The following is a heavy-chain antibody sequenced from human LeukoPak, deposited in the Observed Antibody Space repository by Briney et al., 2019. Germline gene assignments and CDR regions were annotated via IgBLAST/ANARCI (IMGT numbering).Heavy chain of an antibody. CDR1: GGSFSGYY. V-gene: IGHV4-34*01. CDR3: VGGWSY. J-gene: IGHJ4*02. CDR2: INHSGST. D-gene: IGHD6-19*01. Sequence: SETLSLTCAVYGGSFSGYYWSWIRQPPGKGLEWIGEINHSGSTNYNPSLKSRVTISVDTSKNQFSLKLSSVTAADTAVYYCVGGWSYWGRGTLVTVSS.